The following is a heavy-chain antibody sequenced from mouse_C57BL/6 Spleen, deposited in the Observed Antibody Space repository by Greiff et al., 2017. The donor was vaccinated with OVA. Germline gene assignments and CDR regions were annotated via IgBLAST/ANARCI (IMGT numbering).Heavy chain of an antibody. Sequence: DVKLQESGGGLVKPGGSLKLSCAASGFTFSDYGMHWVRQAPEKGLEWVAYISSGSSTIYYADTVKGRFTISRDNAKNTLFLQMTSLRSEDTAMYYCASYDYDNYWGQGTTLTVSS. V-gene: IGHV5-17*01. CDR2: ISSGSSTI. CDR1: GFTFSDYG. D-gene: IGHD2-4*01. CDR3: ASYDYDNY. J-gene: IGHJ2*01.